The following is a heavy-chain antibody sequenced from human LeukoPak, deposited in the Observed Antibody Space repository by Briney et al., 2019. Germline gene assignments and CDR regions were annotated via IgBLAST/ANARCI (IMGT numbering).Heavy chain of an antibody. CDR2: INHSGST. Sequence: SETLSLTCAVYGGSFSGYYWSWIRQPPGKGLEWIGEINHSGSTNYNPSLKSRVTISVDTSKNQFSLKLSSVTAADTAVYYCARPAAGTEDLREDAFDIWAKGQWSPSLQ. D-gene: IGHD6-13*01. V-gene: IGHV4-34*01. J-gene: IGHJ3*02. CDR3: ARPAAGTEDLREDAFDI. CDR1: GGSFSGYY.